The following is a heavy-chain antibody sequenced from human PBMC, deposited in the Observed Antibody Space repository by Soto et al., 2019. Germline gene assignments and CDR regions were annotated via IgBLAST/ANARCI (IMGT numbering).Heavy chain of an antibody. Sequence: QVQLVESGGGVVQPGGYLRLSCAASGFTLSSFAMHWVLQAPGKGLEWVSLITYDGTNKHYAESMKGRFTISRDNIKGTVLLQMNSLRHKDTAKYYCVRIKGYSVSGSCYSPGTAIHYDLDVWGHGTAVIV. CDR1: GFTLSSFA. CDR3: VRIKGYSVSGSCYSPGTAIHYDLDV. J-gene: IGHJ6*02. D-gene: IGHD3-3*01. CDR2: ITYDGTNK. V-gene: IGHV3-30-3*01.